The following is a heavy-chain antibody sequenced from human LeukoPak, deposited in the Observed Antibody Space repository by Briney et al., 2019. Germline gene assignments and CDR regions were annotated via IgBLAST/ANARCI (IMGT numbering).Heavy chain of an antibody. Sequence: ASVKVSCKASGYTFTGYYMHWVRQAPGQGLEWMGWINPNSGGTNYAQKFQGRVTMTRDTYISTAYMELSRLRSDDTAVYYCARDLTLRVVVPAYWGQGTLVTVSS. J-gene: IGHJ4*02. CDR2: INPNSGGT. CDR3: ARDLTLRVVVPAY. V-gene: IGHV1-2*02. CDR1: GYTFTGYY. D-gene: IGHD2-2*01.